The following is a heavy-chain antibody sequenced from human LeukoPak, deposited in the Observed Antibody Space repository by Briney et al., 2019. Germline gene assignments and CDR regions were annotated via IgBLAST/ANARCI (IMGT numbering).Heavy chain of an antibody. CDR1: GYTFSNYG. J-gene: IGHJ6*03. CDR2: MNPNSGNT. CDR3: ARATEGSGYYLYYYYYYMDV. Sequence: ASVKVSCKASGYTFSNYGITWVRQATGQGLEWMGWMNPNSGNTGYAQKFQGRVTITRNTSISTAYMELSSLRSEDTAVYYCARATEGSGYYLYYYYYYMDVWGKGTTVTVSS. V-gene: IGHV1-8*03. D-gene: IGHD3-3*01.